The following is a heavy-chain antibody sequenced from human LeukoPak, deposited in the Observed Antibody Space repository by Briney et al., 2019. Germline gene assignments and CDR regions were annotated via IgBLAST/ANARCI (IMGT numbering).Heavy chain of an antibody. Sequence: SETLSLTCTVSGGSISISSYYWGWIRQPPGKGLEWIWSIYYSGSTYYNPSLKSRVTISVDTSKNQFSLKLSSVTAADTAVYYCARHYPPYGSGSYYKGDDAFDIWGQGTMVTVSS. D-gene: IGHD3-10*01. V-gene: IGHV4-39*01. J-gene: IGHJ3*02. CDR2: IYYSGST. CDR1: GGSISISSYY. CDR3: ARHYPPYGSGSYYKGDDAFDI.